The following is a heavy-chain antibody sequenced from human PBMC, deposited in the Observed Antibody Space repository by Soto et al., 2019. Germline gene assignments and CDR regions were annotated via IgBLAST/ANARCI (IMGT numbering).Heavy chain of an antibody. V-gene: IGHV1-69*08. CDR3: ARDIVATIASGYYYMDV. CDR2: IIPILGIA. CDR1: GGTFSSYT. Sequence: QVQLVQSGAEVQKPGSSVKVSCKASGGTFSSYTISWVRQAPGQGLEWMGRIIPILGIANYAQKFQGRVTITADKSTSTAYMELSSLRSEDTAVYYCARDIVATIASGYYYMDVWGKGTTVTVSS. J-gene: IGHJ6*03. D-gene: IGHD5-12*01.